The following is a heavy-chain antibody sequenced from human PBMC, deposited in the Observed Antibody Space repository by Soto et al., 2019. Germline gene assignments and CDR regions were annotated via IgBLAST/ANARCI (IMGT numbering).Heavy chain of an antibody. CDR2: TYPSGST. Sequence: QVQLQESGPGLVKPSQTLSLICTVSGGFIRNGDYAWSLIRQPPWKGLEWIGYTYPSGSTYYNASLRSRVTISIDASKHQFSLKLNSVTAADTAVYYCAREGGYDSPHGCWGQGHMVTVSS. J-gene: IGHJ4*02. CDR1: GGFIRNGDYA. D-gene: IGHD5-12*01. V-gene: IGHV4-30-4*01. CDR3: AREGGYDSPHGC.